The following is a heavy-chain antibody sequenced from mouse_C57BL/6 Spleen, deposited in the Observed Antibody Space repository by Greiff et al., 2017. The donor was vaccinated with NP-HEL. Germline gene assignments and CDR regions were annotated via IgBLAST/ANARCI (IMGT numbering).Heavy chain of an antibody. Sequence: QVQLQQSGAELVKPGASVKLSCKASGYTFTSYWMHWVKQRPGQGLEWIGMIHPNSGSTNYNEKFKSKATLTVDKSSSTAYMQLSRLTSEDSAVYYCAYDYDGDWYFDVWGTGTTVTVSS. CDR2: IHPNSGST. J-gene: IGHJ1*03. D-gene: IGHD2-4*01. V-gene: IGHV1-64*01. CDR1: GYTFTSYW. CDR3: AYDYDGDWYFDV.